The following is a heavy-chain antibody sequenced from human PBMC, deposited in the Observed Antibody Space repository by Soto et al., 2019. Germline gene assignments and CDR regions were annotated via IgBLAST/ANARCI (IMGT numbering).Heavy chain of an antibody. CDR3: ARGRPLLD. J-gene: IGHJ4*02. CDR1: GGTXTSYA. Sequence: SXKVSYKASGGTXTSYAISWVRQAPGQGLEWIGGIIPIFGTANYEQKFQGRVTINADKSTSTAYMELSSLRSEDTAVYYCARGRPLLDWGQGTLATVSS. CDR2: IIPIFGTA. V-gene: IGHV1-69*06.